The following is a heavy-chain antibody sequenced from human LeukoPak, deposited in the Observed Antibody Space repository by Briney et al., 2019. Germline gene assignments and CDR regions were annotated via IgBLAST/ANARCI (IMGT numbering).Heavy chain of an antibody. V-gene: IGHV4-4*07. J-gene: IGHJ6*03. CDR3: ASEGIRDYYYYIMDV. CDR2: FYSSGST. Sequence: SETLSLTCTVSGGSMSDYYGSWIRQPAGKGLEWLGRFYSSGSTNYNPSLKSRVTLSVDISKNQFSLNLSSVTAADTAVYCCASEGIRDYYYYIMDVWGKGTTVTISS. D-gene: IGHD1-14*01. CDR1: GGSMSDYY.